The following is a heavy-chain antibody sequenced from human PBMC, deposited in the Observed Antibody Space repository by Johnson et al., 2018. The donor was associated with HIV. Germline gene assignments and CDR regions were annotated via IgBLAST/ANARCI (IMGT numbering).Heavy chain of an antibody. D-gene: IGHD3-10*01. CDR1: GFTLSSYV. J-gene: IGHJ3*02. V-gene: IGHV3-30*04. Sequence: QVQLVESGGGLVQPGGSLRLSCAVSGFTLSSYVMHWVRQAPGKGLEWVAVMSYDGSDKYYADSVKGRFTISRDRSKNTLYLQMNSLRAEDTAVYYCAREDPPITMVRGVIRHDAFDIWGQGTMVTVSS. CDR3: AREDPPITMVRGVIRHDAFDI. CDR2: MSYDGSDK.